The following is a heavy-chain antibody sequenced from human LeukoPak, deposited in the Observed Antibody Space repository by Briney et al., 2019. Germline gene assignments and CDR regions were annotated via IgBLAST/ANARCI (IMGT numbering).Heavy chain of an antibody. D-gene: IGHD1-14*01. J-gene: IGHJ5*02. Sequence: SETLSLTCTVSGGSISSYYWSWIRQPPGKGLEWIGYIYYSGSTNYNPSLNSRVTISVDTSKNQFSLKLSSVTAADTAVYYCARHGARMDRNYNWFDPWGQGTLVTVSS. CDR2: IYYSGST. V-gene: IGHV4-59*08. CDR3: ARHGARMDRNYNWFDP. CDR1: GGSISSYY.